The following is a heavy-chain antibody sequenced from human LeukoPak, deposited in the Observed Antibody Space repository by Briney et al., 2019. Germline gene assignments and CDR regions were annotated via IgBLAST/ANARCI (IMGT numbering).Heavy chain of an antibody. CDR1: GGSFSGYY. V-gene: IGHV4-34*01. CDR2: INHSGST. J-gene: IGHJ4*02. D-gene: IGHD5-12*01. CDR3: ARGLTRLRGRKVFDY. Sequence: SETLSLTCVVYGGSFSGYYWSWIRQPPGKGLEWIGEINHSGSTNYSPSLKSRVTISVDTSKNQFSLKLSSVTAADTAVYYCARGLTRLRGRKVFDYWGQGTLVTVSS.